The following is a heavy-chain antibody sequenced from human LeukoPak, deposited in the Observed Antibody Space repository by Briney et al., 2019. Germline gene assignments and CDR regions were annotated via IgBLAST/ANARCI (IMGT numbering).Heavy chain of an antibody. CDR3: ARRVSGDYGHWFDP. J-gene: IGHJ5*02. V-gene: IGHV4-61*01. D-gene: IGHD4-17*01. CDR2: NSYSGSA. CDR1: GVSVSSGNYY. Sequence: SETPSLTCTVSGVSVSSGNYYWTWIRQPPGKGLEWIGYNSYSGSANYNPSLKSRVTILLDTSKNQFSLKLSSVTAADAAIYSCARRVSGDYGHWFDPWGQGTLVTVSS.